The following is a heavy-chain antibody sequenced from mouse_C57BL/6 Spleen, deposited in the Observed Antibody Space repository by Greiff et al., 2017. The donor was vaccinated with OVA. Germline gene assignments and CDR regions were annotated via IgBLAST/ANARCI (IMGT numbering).Heavy chain of an antibody. CDR3: ARNWDYSDY. J-gene: IGHJ2*01. Sequence: VQLQQPGPELVKPGASVKISCKASGYSFTSYYIHWVKQRPGQGLEWIGWIYPGSGNTKYNEKFKGKATLTADTSSSTAYMQLSSLTSEDSAVYYCARNWDYSDYWGQGTTLTVSS. CDR1: GYSFTSYY. V-gene: IGHV1-66*01. D-gene: IGHD1-1*01. CDR2: IYPGSGNT.